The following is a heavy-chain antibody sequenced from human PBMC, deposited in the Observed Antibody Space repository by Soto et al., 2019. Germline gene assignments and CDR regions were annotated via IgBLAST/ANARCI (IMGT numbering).Heavy chain of an antibody. D-gene: IGHD3-10*01. Sequence: ASVKVSCKASGYTFTSYAMHWVRQAPGQRLEWMGWINAGNGNTKYSQKFQGRVTITRDTSASTAYMELSSLRSEDTAVYYCARGNYGSGSYFRGRNYYYSMDVWGQGTTVTVSS. V-gene: IGHV1-3*01. J-gene: IGHJ6*02. CDR2: INAGNGNT. CDR3: ARGNYGSGSYFRGRNYYYSMDV. CDR1: GYTFTSYA.